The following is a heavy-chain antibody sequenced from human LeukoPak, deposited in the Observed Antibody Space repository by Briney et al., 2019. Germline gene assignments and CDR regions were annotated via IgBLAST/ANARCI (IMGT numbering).Heavy chain of an antibody. CDR1: GFTFSTCT. CDR3: ARDIVATGRYYYYYYMDV. J-gene: IGHJ6*03. Sequence: GGSLRLSCAASGFTFSTCTMNWVRQAPGKGLEWVSSISSSGRYIYYADSVKGRFTISRDNAKNSLYLQMNSLRAEDTAVYYCARDIVATGRYYYYYYMDVWGKGTTVTVSS. V-gene: IGHV3-21*01. D-gene: IGHD5-12*01. CDR2: ISSSGRYI.